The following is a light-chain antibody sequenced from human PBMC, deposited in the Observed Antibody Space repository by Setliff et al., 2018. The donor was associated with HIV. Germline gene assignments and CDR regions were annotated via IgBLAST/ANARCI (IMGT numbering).Light chain of an antibody. J-gene: IGLJ1*01. CDR3: CSNTGSNTYV. CDR1: SSDIGRYNL. V-gene: IGLV2-23*01. CDR2: QAT. Sequence: QSALTQPASVSGSPGQSITISCTGTSSDIGRYNLFSWYQQDPGKAPKLMIYQATKRPSGVSNRFSGCKSGNTASLTISGLQAEDEADYYCCSNTGSNTYVFGSGTKVTVL.